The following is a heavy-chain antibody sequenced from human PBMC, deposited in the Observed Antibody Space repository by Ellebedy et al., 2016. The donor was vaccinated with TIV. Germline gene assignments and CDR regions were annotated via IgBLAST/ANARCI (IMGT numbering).Heavy chain of an antibody. CDR1: GFTFSNYA. Sequence: GESLKISCVASGFTFSNYAMTWVRQAPGKGLEWVSSISACGGSTHYAESVRGRLTISREYSKNTLFLQMTSLRADDTALYYCAAGIRIFQHWGRGTLVTVSS. CDR3: AAGIRIFQH. J-gene: IGHJ1*01. D-gene: IGHD3-3*02. CDR2: ISACGGST. V-gene: IGHV3-23*01.